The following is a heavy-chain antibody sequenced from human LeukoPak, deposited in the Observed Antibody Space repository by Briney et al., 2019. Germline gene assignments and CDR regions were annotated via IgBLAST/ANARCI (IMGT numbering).Heavy chain of an antibody. V-gene: IGHV1-2*02. Sequence: GASVKVSCKASGYTFTGYYMHWVRQAPGQGLEWMGWINPNSGGTNYAQKFQGRVTMTRDTSISTAYMELSRLRSDDTAVYYCARAYYDILTGYYYWGTDYYFDYWGQGTLVTVSS. CDR3: ARAYYDILTGYYYWGTDYYFDY. CDR1: GYTFTGYY. J-gene: IGHJ4*02. CDR2: INPNSGGT. D-gene: IGHD3-9*01.